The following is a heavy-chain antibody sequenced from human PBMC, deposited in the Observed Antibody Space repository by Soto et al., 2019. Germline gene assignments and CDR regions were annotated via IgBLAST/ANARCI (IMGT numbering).Heavy chain of an antibody. V-gene: IGHV4-31*03. CDR1: GASISIGGYF. CDR2: IYYNGST. D-gene: IGHD3-10*01. Sequence: QVQLQESGPGLVKPSQTLSLTCTVSGASISIGGYFWSWIRQHPGKGLEWIGHIYYNGSTYYNPSLKSRLTISVDTSKNEFSLRLTSVTAADSAVYFCATDEYFGSDIDFYYYAMDVWGQGTTVTVSS. J-gene: IGHJ6*02. CDR3: ATDEYFGSDIDFYYYAMDV.